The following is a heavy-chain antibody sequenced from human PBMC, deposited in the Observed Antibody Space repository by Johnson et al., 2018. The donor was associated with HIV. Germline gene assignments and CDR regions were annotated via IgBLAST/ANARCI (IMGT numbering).Heavy chain of an antibody. CDR2: VYSDGNT. J-gene: IGHJ3*02. CDR1: GFTVSSNY. Sequence: VQLVESGGGLVQPGGSLRLSCAASGFTVSSNYMSWVRQAPGKGLEWVSVVYSDGNTKYADSVKGRFSISRDNAKNTVDLQLNSLRAEDTAVYYCARDVRQGEGQWLVHAFDIWGQGTMVTVSS. D-gene: IGHD6-19*01. CDR3: ARDVRQGEGQWLVHAFDI. V-gene: IGHV3-66*01.